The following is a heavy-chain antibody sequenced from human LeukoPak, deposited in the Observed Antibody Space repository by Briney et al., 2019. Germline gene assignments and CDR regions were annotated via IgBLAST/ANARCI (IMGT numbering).Heavy chain of an antibody. Sequence: PGGSLRLSCAASGFTLRSYAMSWVRQAPGKGLEWVSGISGSGVSTYYADSVKGRFTISRDNSKDTLYLQMNSLRAEDTALYYCAKDSSYTVYDAFDIWGHGTMVTVSS. CDR1: GFTLRSYA. D-gene: IGHD4-17*01. CDR2: ISGSGVST. J-gene: IGHJ3*02. V-gene: IGHV3-23*01. CDR3: AKDSSYTVYDAFDI.